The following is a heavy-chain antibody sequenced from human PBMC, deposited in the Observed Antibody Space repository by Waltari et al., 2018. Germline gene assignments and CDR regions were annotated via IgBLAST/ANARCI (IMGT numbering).Heavy chain of an antibody. CDR2: IKQDGSVK. CDR3: AKNDWYFDL. CDR1: GSTFSNYW. Sequence: VQLVESGGGLVQPGGSLRLSCAASGSTFSNYWMSWVRQAPGKGLEWVANIKQDGSVKYYVDSVKGRFTISRDNAKNSMYLQMNSLRAEDTALYYCAKNDWYFDLWGRGTLVTVSS. V-gene: IGHV3-7*01. J-gene: IGHJ2*01.